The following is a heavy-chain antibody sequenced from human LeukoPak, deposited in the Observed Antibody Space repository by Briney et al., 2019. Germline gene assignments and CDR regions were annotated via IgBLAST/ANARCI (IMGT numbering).Heavy chain of an antibody. V-gene: IGHV4-34*01. J-gene: IGHJ4*02. Sequence: PSETLTLTCAVYGGSFSGYYWSWIRQPPGKGLEWIGEINHSGSTNYNPSLKSRVTISVDTSKNQFSLKLSSVTAADTAAYYCARSSDLTDYWGQGTLVTVSS. CDR1: GGSFSGYY. D-gene: IGHD2-21*02. CDR2: INHSGST. CDR3: ARSSDLTDY.